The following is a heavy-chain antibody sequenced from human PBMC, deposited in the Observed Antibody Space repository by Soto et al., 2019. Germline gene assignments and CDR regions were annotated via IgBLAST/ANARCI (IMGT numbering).Heavy chain of an antibody. CDR3: AKRGSSWSPFDY. J-gene: IGHJ4*02. V-gene: IGHV3-53*01. D-gene: IGHD6-13*01. CDR1: GFTVSSHY. CDR2: INSGGST. Sequence: GGSLRLSCAPSGFTVSSHYMSWVRQAPGKGLEWVSVINSGGSTYYADSVKGRFTISRDHSRNTLYLQVNSLRAEDTAVYYCAKRGSSWSPFDYWGQGTQVTVS.